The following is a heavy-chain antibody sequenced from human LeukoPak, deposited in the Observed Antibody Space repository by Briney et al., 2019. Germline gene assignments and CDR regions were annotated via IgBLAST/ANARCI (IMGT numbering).Heavy chain of an antibody. V-gene: IGHV3-23*01. J-gene: IGHJ4*02. Sequence: TGGSLRLSCVASGFTFNSYAMNWVRQAPGKGLECISGSGGSTYYADSVKGRFTISRDNSKNTLYLQMNSRRTEDTAVYYCAKDRQWLVRRGNSFDYWGQGTLVTVSS. D-gene: IGHD6-19*01. CDR1: GFTFNSYA. CDR2: ISGSGGST. CDR3: AKDRQWLVRRGNSFDY.